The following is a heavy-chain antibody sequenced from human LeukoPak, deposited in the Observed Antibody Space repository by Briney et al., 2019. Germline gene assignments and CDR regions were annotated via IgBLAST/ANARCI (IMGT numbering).Heavy chain of an antibody. V-gene: IGHV3-30*02. CDR2: VRYDQSAT. CDR1: GCNFSIYG. Sequence: PGGSLRLSCAASGCNFSIYGMHWVRQAPGKGLEWVTFVRYDQSATVYADSVQGRFANSRDNSKNTVYLQMNSLRVEDTALYFCVKDQGECPGSRCYLRFLEYWGQGTLVIVSS. D-gene: IGHD3-3*01. CDR3: VKDQGECPGSRCYLRFLEY. J-gene: IGHJ4*02.